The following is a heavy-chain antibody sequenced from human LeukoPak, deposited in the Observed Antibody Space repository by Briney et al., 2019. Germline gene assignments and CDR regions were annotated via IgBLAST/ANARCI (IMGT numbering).Heavy chain of an antibody. D-gene: IGHD3-22*01. Sequence: HPGGSLRLSYAASGFTFSSYSMNWVRQAPGKGLEWVSYISSSSSTIYYADSVKGRFTISRDNAKNSLYLQMNSLRAEDTAVYYCARVLGDIYYDSSGYQDYWGQGTLVTVSS. J-gene: IGHJ4*02. V-gene: IGHV3-48*01. CDR2: ISSSSSTI. CDR3: ARVLGDIYYDSSGYQDY. CDR1: GFTFSSYS.